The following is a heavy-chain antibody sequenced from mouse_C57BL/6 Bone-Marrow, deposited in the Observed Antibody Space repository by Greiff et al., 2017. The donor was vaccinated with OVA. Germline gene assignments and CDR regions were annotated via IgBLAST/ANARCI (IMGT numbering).Heavy chain of an antibody. Sequence: QVQLQQPGAELVRPGTSVKLSCKASGYTFTSYWMHWVKQRPGQGLEWIGVIDPSDSYTNYNQKFKGKATLTVDTSSSTAYMQLSSLTSEDSAVYYCAREEAPFAYWGQGTLVTVSA. CDR3: AREEAPFAY. J-gene: IGHJ3*01. CDR2: IDPSDSYT. V-gene: IGHV1-59*01. CDR1: GYTFTSYW.